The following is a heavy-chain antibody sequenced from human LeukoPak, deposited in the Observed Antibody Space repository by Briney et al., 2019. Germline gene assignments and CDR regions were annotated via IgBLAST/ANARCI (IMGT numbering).Heavy chain of an antibody. Sequence: PSETLSLTCTVSGGSISSGSYYWSWIRQPAGKGLEWIGRIYTSGSTNYNPSLKSRVTISVDTSKNQFSLKLSSVTAADTAVYYCARGRRYYGSGSYYNVIPPNWFDPWGQGTLVTVSS. CDR2: IYTSGST. CDR1: GGSISSGSYY. D-gene: IGHD3-10*01. V-gene: IGHV4-61*02. CDR3: ARGRRYYGSGSYYNVIPPNWFDP. J-gene: IGHJ5*02.